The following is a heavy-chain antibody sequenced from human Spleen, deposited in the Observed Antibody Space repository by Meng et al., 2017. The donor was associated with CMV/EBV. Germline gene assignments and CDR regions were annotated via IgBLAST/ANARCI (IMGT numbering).Heavy chain of an antibody. CDR1: GGSISSYY. Sequence: QGQLQGSGPGLVKPSETLSLTCTVSGGSISSYYWSWIRQPAGKGLEWIGRIYTSGSTNYNPSLKSRVTISLETSKNQFSLKLSSVTAADTAVYYCARLPWIVPAARPSCSDPWGQGTLVTVSS. J-gene: IGHJ5*02. D-gene: IGHD2-2*01. V-gene: IGHV4-4*07. CDR3: ARLPWIVPAARPSCSDP. CDR2: IYTSGST.